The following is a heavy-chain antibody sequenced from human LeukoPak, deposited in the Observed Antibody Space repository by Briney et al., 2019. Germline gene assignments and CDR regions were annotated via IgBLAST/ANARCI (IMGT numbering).Heavy chain of an antibody. Sequence: PGGALRLSCAASGFTFSSFGMTWVRQAPGKGLEGGSTVSGSGGRADYADSVKGRFTISSDNLENTLYLQMNGLRAEDTAVYYCAKNRGHCVDGVCHNYYYMDVWGRGTTVTVSS. CDR2: VSGSGGRA. V-gene: IGHV3-23*01. D-gene: IGHD2-8*02. J-gene: IGHJ6*03. CDR3: AKNRGHCVDGVCHNYYYMDV. CDR1: GFTFSSFG.